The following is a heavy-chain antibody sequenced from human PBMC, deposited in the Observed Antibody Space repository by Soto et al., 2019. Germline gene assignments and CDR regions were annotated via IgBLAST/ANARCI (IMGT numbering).Heavy chain of an antibody. V-gene: IGHV4-39*01. CDR3: ARGSKLGYCTNGVCYTGWFDP. D-gene: IGHD2-8*01. CDR1: GGSISSSSYY. CDR2: IYYSGST. J-gene: IGHJ5*02. Sequence: SETLSLTCTVSGGSISSSSYYWGWIRQPPGKGLEWIGSIYYSGSTYYNPSLKSRVTISVDTSKNQFSLKLSSVTAADTVWYYCARGSKLGYCTNGVCYTGWFDPWGQGTLVTVSS.